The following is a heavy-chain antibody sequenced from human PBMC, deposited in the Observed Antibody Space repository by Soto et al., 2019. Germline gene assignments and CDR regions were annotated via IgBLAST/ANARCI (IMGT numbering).Heavy chain of an antibody. J-gene: IGHJ4*02. CDR3: ARANYYGSSGYYHDY. V-gene: IGHV3-74*01. CDR1: RFTFSNYW. Sequence: GGSLRLSCEACRFTFSNYWMHWVRQAPGKGLMWVSRINGDGSSTIYADSVRGRFTISRDNTKNTLYLQMNSLRAEDTAIYYCARANYYGSSGYYHDYWGQGTLVTVSS. D-gene: IGHD3-22*01. CDR2: INGDGSST.